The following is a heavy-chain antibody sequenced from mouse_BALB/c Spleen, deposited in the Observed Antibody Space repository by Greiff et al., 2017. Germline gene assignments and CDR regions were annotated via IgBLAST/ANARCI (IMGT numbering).Heavy chain of an antibody. D-gene: IGHD2-4*01. CDR3: ARGYDYEWYFDV. V-gene: IGHV4-1*02. CDR2: INPDSSTI. CDR1: GFDFSRYW. Sequence: EVQVVESGGGLVQPGGSLKLSCAASGFDFSRYWMSWVRQAPGKGLEWIGEINPDSSTINYTPSLKDKFIISRDNAKNMLYLQMSKVRSEDTALYYCARGYDYEWYFDVWGAGTTVTVSS. J-gene: IGHJ1*01.